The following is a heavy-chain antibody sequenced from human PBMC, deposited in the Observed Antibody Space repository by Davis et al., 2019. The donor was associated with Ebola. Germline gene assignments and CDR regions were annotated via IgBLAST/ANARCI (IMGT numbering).Heavy chain of an antibody. CDR1: GGSTSSYY. D-gene: IGHD6-19*01. Sequence: SETLSLTCTVSGGSTSSYYWSWIRQPPGKGLEWIGYTFYSGSTNYNPSLKSRVTISVDTSKNQFSLKLSSVTAADTALYYCARRDGSSGWYNYYGMDVWGQGTTVTVSS. V-gene: IGHV4-59*01. CDR2: TFYSGST. J-gene: IGHJ6*02. CDR3: ARRDGSSGWYNYYGMDV.